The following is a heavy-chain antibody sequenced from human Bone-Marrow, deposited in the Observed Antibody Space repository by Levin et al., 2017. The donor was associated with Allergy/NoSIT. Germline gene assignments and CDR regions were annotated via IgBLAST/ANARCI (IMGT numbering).Heavy chain of an antibody. J-gene: IGHJ6*02. CDR2: ISYEGSDT. CDR3: ALALFTGSDSLYCGGGTCYSSYGMDV. Sequence: PGGSLRLSCSVSGFTFSNYGIHWVRQAPGKGLEWVALISYEGSDTAYADSVKGRFTISRDNSKNTLYLEMNSLRPEDTAVYYCALALFTGSDSLYCGGGTCYSSYGMDVWGQGTTVTVSS. D-gene: IGHD2-15*01. V-gene: IGHV3-30*03. CDR1: GFTFSNYG.